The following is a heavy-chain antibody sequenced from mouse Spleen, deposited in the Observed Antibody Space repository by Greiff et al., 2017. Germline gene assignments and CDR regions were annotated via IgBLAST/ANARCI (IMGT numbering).Heavy chain of an antibody. Sequence: EVQRVESGAELVRPGASVKLSCTASGFNIKDDYMHWVKQRPEQGLEWIGWIDPENGATEYASKFQGKATITADTSSNTAYLQLSSLTSEDTAVYYCTSITTVSRYFDVWGAGTTVTVSS. J-gene: IGHJ1*01. V-gene: IGHV14-4*01. CDR2: IDPENGAT. D-gene: IGHD1-1*01. CDR1: GFNIKDDY. CDR3: TSITTVSRYFDV.